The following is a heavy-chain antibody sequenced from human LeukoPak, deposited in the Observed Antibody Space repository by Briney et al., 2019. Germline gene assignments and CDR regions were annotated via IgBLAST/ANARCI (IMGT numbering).Heavy chain of an antibody. J-gene: IGHJ4*02. CDR3: ARGREYIVGATAFDY. V-gene: IGHV1-46*01. Sequence: ASVTVSCKASGYTFTSYYMHWVRQAPGQGLEWMGIINPSGGSTSYAQKFQGRVTMTRDTSTSTVYMELSSLRSEDTAVYYCARGREYIVGATAFDYWGQGTLVTVSS. CDR1: GYTFTSYY. D-gene: IGHD1-26*01. CDR2: INPSGGST.